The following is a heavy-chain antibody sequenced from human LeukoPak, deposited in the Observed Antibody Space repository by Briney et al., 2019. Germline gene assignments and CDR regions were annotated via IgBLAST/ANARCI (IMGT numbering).Heavy chain of an antibody. Sequence: PGGSLRLFCAASGFTFSSYSMNWVRQAPGKGLEWVSSISSSSSYIYYADSVKGQFTISRDNAKNSLYLQMNSLRAEDTAVYYCARLYSGYANDYWGQGTLVTVSS. D-gene: IGHD5-12*01. CDR3: ARLYSGYANDY. CDR1: GFTFSSYS. J-gene: IGHJ4*02. CDR2: ISSSSSYI. V-gene: IGHV3-21*01.